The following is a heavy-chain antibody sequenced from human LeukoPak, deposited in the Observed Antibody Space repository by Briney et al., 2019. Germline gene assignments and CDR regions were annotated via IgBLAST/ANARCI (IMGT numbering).Heavy chain of an antibody. V-gene: IGHV3-21*01. Sequence: SGGSLRLSCAASGFTFSSYSMNWVRQAPGKGLEWVSSISSSSSYIYYADSVKGRFTISRDNAKNSLYLQMNSLRAEDTAVYYCARGYCSSTSCLPYYYYYWGQGTLVTVSS. CDR2: ISSSSSYI. D-gene: IGHD2-2*01. CDR1: GFTFSSYS. J-gene: IGHJ4*02. CDR3: ARGYCSSTSCLPYYYYY.